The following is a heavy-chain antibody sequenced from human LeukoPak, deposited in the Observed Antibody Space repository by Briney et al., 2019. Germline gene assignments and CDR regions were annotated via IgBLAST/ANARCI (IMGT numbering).Heavy chain of an antibody. J-gene: IGHJ4*02. V-gene: IGHV3-66*01. D-gene: IGHD6-19*01. CDR3: ARDRPPPNSGWYERFDY. CDR2: IYSGGST. Sequence: GGSLRLSCAASGFTVSSNYMSWVRQAPGKGLEWVSVIYSGGSTYYADSVKGRSTISRDNSKNTLYLQMNSLRAEDTAVYYCARDRPPPNSGWYERFDYWGQGTLVTVSS. CDR1: GFTVSSNY.